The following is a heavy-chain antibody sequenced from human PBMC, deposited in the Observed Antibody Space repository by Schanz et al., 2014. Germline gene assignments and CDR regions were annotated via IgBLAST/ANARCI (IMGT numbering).Heavy chain of an antibody. CDR3: ARSFMYSSSERPVDY. V-gene: IGHV3-23*04. D-gene: IGHD6-13*01. Sequence: VHLVESGGGVVQPGRSLKLSCSASGFTFRNYALSWVRQAPGKGLAWVSAISGSGGSTYYADSVKGRFTISRDNSNHTLYLQMNSLRADDTAVYYCARSFMYSSSERPVDYWGQGTLVTVSS. CDR2: ISGSGGST. CDR1: GFTFRNYA. J-gene: IGHJ4*02.